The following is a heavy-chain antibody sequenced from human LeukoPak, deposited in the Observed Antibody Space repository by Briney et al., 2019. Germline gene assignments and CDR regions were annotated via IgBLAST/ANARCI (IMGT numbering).Heavy chain of an antibody. CDR3: ARDRPGKEQWLVY. D-gene: IGHD6-19*01. Sequence: ASVKVSCKASGYTFISYGISWVRQAPGQGLEWMGWISAYNGNTNYAQKLQGRVTMTTDTSTSTAYVELRSLRSDDTAVYYCARDRPGKEQWLVYWGQGTLVTVSS. V-gene: IGHV1-18*04. CDR2: ISAYNGNT. J-gene: IGHJ4*02. CDR1: GYTFISYG.